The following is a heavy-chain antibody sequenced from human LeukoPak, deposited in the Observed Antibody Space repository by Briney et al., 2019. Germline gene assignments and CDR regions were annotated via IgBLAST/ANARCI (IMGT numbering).Heavy chain of an antibody. CDR2: ITGSGDDT. J-gene: IGHJ4*02. D-gene: IGHD5-12*01. CDR3: VQSSPTIDY. Sequence: GGSLRLSCAASGFSFNNYAMSWVRQTPGKGLEWVSAITGSGDDTYHADSVKGRFTISRDNSKNTLYLQMNSLRAEDTAVYYCVQSSPTIDYWGQGTLVTVSS. V-gene: IGHV3-23*01. CDR1: GFSFNNYA.